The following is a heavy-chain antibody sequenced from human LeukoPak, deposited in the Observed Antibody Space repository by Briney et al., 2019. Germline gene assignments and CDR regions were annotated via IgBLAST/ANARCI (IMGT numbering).Heavy chain of an antibody. J-gene: IGHJ6*02. Sequence: GASVTVSFTASGYTFASYAIHWVRQAPGQRLEWMGWINAGNGNTKYSQKFQGRVTITRDTSASTVYMELSSLRSEDTAVYYCARSATFKINGMDVWGQGTTVTVSS. V-gene: IGHV1-3*01. CDR2: INAGNGNT. CDR1: GYTFASYA. CDR3: ARSATFKINGMDV.